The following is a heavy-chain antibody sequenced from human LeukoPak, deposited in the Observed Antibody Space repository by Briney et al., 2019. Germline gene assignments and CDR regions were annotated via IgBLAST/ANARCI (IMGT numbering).Heavy chain of an antibody. Sequence: SETLSLACTVSGYSISSGYYWGWIRQPPGKGLEWIGSIYHSGSTYYNPSLKSRVTISVDTSKNQFSLKLSSVTAADTAVYYCARVTVNAIVVVPAAPTAAFDIWGQGTMVTVSS. CDR2: IYHSGST. V-gene: IGHV4-38-2*02. CDR1: GYSISSGYY. J-gene: IGHJ3*02. D-gene: IGHD2-2*01. CDR3: ARVTVNAIVVVPAAPTAAFDI.